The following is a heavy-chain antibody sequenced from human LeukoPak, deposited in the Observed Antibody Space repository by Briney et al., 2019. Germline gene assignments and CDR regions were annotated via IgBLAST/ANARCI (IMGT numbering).Heavy chain of an antibody. CDR3: AGTQRWLQLSLFDY. D-gene: IGHD5-24*01. J-gene: IGHJ4*02. V-gene: IGHV4-39*01. CDR1: GFTFSSYW. Sequence: PGGSLRLSCAASGFTFSSYWMSWVRQPPGKGLEWIGSIYYSGNTYYNASLKSQVSISIDTSKNQFSLRLTSVTAADTAVYYCAGTQRWLQLSLFDYWGQGTLVTVSS. CDR2: IYYSGNT.